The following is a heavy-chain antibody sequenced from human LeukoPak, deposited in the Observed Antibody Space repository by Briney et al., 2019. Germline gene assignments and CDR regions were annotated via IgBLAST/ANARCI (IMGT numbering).Heavy chain of an antibody. CDR1: GYTFTGYY. CDR2: INPNSGGT. CDR3: ATRDASNWGYYFDY. V-gene: IGHV1-2*02. J-gene: IGHJ4*02. Sequence: APVKVSCKASGYTFTGYYMHWVRQAPGQGLEWMGWINPNSGGTNYAQKFQGRVTMTRDTSISTAYMELSRLRSDDTAVYYCATRDASNWGYYFDYWGQGTLVTVSS. D-gene: IGHD7-27*01.